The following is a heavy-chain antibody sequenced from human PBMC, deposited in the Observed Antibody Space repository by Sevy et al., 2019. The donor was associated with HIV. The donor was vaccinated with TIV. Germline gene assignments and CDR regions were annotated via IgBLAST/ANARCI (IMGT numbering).Heavy chain of an antibody. J-gene: IGHJ3*02. V-gene: IGHV1-2*02. D-gene: IGHD3-22*01. Sequence: ASVKVSCKASGYTFTDYFMHWVRQAPGQGLEWMGWINPNSGGTNYAQRFRGRVTMTRDTSISTAYMELSWLRSDDTAVYYCASLSGYYYDSSRYYNTDAFDIWGQGTMVTVSS. CDR2: INPNSGGT. CDR3: ASLSGYYYDSSRYYNTDAFDI. CDR1: GYTFTDYF.